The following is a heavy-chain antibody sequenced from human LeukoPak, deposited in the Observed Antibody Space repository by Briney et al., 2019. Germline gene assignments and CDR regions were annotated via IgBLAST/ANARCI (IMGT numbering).Heavy chain of an antibody. J-gene: IGHJ4*02. CDR1: GYTFTGYF. Sequence: GASVKVSCKASGYTFTGYFIHWVRQAPGRGREWMGWFDLNSGGTNYAQKFQGRVTMTRDTSISTAYMELSRLRSDDTAVYYCARGFVAVAGTIGYWGQGTLVTVSS. V-gene: IGHV1-2*02. CDR3: ARGFVAVAGTIGY. CDR2: FDLNSGGT. D-gene: IGHD6-19*01.